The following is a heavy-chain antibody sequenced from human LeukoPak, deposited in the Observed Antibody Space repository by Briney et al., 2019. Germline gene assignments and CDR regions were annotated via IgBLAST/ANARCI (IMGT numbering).Heavy chain of an antibody. CDR3: AKEGFPYGDYPIDY. V-gene: IGHV3-23*01. J-gene: IGHJ4*02. D-gene: IGHD4-17*01. CDR2: ISGSGGST. Sequence: PGGSLRLCCAASGFTFSSYAMSWVRQAPGKGLEWVSAISGSGGSTYYADSVKGRFTISRDNSKNTLYLQMNSLRAEDTAVYYCAKEGFPYGDYPIDYWGQGTLVTVSS. CDR1: GFTFSSYA.